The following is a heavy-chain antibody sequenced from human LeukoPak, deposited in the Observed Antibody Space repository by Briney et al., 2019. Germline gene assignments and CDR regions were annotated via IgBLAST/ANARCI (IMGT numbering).Heavy chain of an antibody. CDR2: INSDGSFA. Sequence: PGGSLRLSCAASGFTFSSNWMHWVRQAPGKGLVWVSRINSDGSFASYADSVKGRFTISRDNSKNTLYLQMNSLRAEDTAVYYCARDQGTWELLGLIVYWGQGTLVTVSS. V-gene: IGHV3-74*01. CDR3: ARDQGTWELLGLIVY. D-gene: IGHD1-26*01. CDR1: GFTFSSNW. J-gene: IGHJ4*02.